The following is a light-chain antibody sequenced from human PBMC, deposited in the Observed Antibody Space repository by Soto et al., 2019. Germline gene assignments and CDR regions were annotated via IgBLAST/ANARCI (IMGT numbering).Light chain of an antibody. Sequence: DIQMTQSPSTLSASVGDRVTITCRASQSISSWLAWYQQKPGKAPKLLIYKASSLESGVTSRFSGSGSGTESTLTISSLQPDDFATYYCQHYNSYSYTFGQGTKLEIK. V-gene: IGKV1-5*03. CDR2: KAS. CDR1: QSISSW. J-gene: IGKJ2*01. CDR3: QHYNSYSYT.